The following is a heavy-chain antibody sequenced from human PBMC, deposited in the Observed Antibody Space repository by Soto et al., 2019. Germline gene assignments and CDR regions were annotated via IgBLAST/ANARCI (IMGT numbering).Heavy chain of an antibody. D-gene: IGHD6-13*01. J-gene: IGHJ4*02. CDR1: GFTFSSYG. Sequence: GGSLRLSCAASGFTFSSYGMHWVRQAPGKGLEWVAVIWYDGSNKYYADSVKGRFTISRDNSKNTLYLQMNSLRAEDTAVYYCARGDIAAAGNDYWGQGTLVTVSS. CDR2: IWYDGSNK. CDR3: ARGDIAAAGNDY. V-gene: IGHV3-33*01.